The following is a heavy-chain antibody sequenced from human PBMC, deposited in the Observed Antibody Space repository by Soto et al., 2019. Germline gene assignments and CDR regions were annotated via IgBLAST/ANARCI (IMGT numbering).Heavy chain of an antibody. CDR3: AGVGSTGH. CDR1: GFTLSSNY. Sequence: EVQLVETGGGLIQPGGSLRLSCAASGFTLSSNYMSWVRQAPGKGLECISVINDGGNTFYADSVKGRFTISRDSSKNTLYLQMSSLRAEDTAIYYCAGVGSTGHWGQGTLVTVSS. CDR2: INDGGNT. V-gene: IGHV3-53*02. J-gene: IGHJ4*02. D-gene: IGHD1-26*01.